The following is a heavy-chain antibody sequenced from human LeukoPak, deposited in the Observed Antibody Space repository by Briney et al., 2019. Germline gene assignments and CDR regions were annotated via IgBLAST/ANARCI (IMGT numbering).Heavy chain of an antibody. CDR1: GFTFSSYS. CDR3: ARDQVSSSFTIAY. D-gene: IGHD6-6*01. Sequence: GGSLRLSCAASGFTFSSYSMNWVRQAPGKGLEWVSSISSSSSYIYYADSVKGRFTISRDNAKNSLYLQMNSLRAEDTAVYYCARDQVSSSFTIAYWGQGTLVTVSS. CDR2: ISSSSSYI. J-gene: IGHJ4*02. V-gene: IGHV3-21*01.